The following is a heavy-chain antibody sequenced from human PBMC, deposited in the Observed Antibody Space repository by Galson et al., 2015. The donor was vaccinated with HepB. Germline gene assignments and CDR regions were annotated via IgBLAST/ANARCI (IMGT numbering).Heavy chain of an antibody. CDR1: GFTFSNAW. J-gene: IGHJ4*02. CDR3: TTRYCSSTSCYMNWDFDY. V-gene: IGHV3-15*07. Sequence: SLRLSCAASGFTFSNAWMNWVRQAPGKGLEWVGRIKSKTDGGTTDYAAPVKGRFTISRDDSKNTLYLQMNSLKTEDTAVYYCTTRYCSSTSCYMNWDFDYWGQGTLVTVSS. CDR2: IKSKTDGGTT. D-gene: IGHD2-2*02.